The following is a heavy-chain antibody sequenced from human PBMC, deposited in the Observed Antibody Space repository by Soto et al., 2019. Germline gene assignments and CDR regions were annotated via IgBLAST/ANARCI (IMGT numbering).Heavy chain of an antibody. CDR3: ARGVGYCSGGSCYLDS. Sequence: EVQLVESGGGLVQPGGSLRLSCAASGFTFSSYNMNWVRQAPGKGLEWVSYISSSSTTIHYGDSVKGRFTIPRDNAKNSLYLQMNSLRAEDTAVYYCARGVGYCSGGSCYLDSWGQGTLVTVSS. J-gene: IGHJ4*02. D-gene: IGHD2-15*01. CDR1: GFTFSSYN. CDR2: ISSSSTTI. V-gene: IGHV3-48*01.